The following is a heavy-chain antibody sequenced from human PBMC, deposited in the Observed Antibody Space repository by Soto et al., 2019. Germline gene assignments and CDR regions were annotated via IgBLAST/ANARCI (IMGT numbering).Heavy chain of an antibody. D-gene: IGHD6-19*01. V-gene: IGHV4-39*01. J-gene: IGHJ6*03. CDR3: ARSNSSGWYLNYYCYYYMDV. CDR1: GGSISSSSYY. CDR2: IYYSGST. Sequence: QLQLQESGPGLVKPSETLSLTCTVSGGSISSSSYYWGWIRQPPGKGLEWIGSIYYSGSTYYNPSLKSRVTISVDTSKNQFSLKLSSVTAADTAVYYCARSNSSGWYLNYYCYYYMDVWGKGTTVTVSS.